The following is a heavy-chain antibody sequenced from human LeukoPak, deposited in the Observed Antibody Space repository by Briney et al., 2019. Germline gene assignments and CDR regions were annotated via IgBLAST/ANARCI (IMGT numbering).Heavy chain of an antibody. CDR2: IYYTDST. CDR1: GFTFSTYW. V-gene: IGHV4-39*01. Sequence: GSLRLSCAASGFTFSTYWMGWVRQPPGKGPEWTGSIYYTDSTYYKDSLKSRVTISVDTSKNHFSLKLTSMTAADTAVYFCARHTMEEYDFWRDTRRSAENWFDPWGQGTLVTVSS. D-gene: IGHD3-3*01. CDR3: ARHTMEEYDFWRDTRRSAENWFDP. J-gene: IGHJ5*02.